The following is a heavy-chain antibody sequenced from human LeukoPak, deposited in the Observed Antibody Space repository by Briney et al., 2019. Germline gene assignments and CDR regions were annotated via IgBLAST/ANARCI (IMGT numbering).Heavy chain of an antibody. CDR1: GGTFSSYA. Sequence: GASVKVSCKASGGTFSSYAISWVRQAPGQGLEWMGGIITIFGTANYAQKFQGRVTITTDESTSTAYMELSSLRSEDTAVYYCASSGHRTAYYYYYYMDVWGKGTTVTVSS. D-gene: IGHD3-10*01. CDR3: ASSGHRTAYYYYYYMDV. CDR2: IITIFGTA. V-gene: IGHV1-69*05. J-gene: IGHJ6*03.